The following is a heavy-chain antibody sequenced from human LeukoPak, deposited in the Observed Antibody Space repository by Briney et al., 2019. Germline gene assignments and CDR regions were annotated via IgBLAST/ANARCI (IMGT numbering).Heavy chain of an antibody. V-gene: IGHV3-43*01. J-gene: IGHJ6*02. CDR2: ITWDGGST. CDR1: GFTFDDYT. CDR3: ARAIAARPVYYYYGMDV. D-gene: IGHD6-6*01. Sequence: QPGGSLRLSCAASGFTFDDYTMHWVRQAPGKGLEWVSLITWDGGSTYYADSVKGRFTISRDNAKNSLYLQMNSLRAEDTAVYYCARAIAARPVYYYYGMDVWGQGTTVTVSS.